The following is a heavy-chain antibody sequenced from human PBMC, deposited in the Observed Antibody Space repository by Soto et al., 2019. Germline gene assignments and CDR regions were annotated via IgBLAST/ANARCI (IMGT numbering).Heavy chain of an antibody. J-gene: IGHJ4*02. CDR1: GFTFSSYA. V-gene: IGHV3-30-3*01. CDR3: AREGAPRYSGSYWGFDY. CDR2: ISYDGSNK. D-gene: IGHD1-26*01. Sequence: GGSLRLSCAASGFTFSSYAMHWVRQAPGKGLEWVAVISYDGSNKYYADSVKGRFTISRDNSKNTLYLQMNSLRAEDTAVYYCAREGAPRYSGSYWGFDYWGQGTLVTVSS.